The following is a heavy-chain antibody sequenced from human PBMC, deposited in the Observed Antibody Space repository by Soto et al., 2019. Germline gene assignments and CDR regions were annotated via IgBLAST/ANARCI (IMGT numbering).Heavy chain of an antibody. CDR1: GGTFSSYA. J-gene: IGHJ4*02. CDR3: ARGPLYGDYTQFDY. CDR2: IIPIFGTA. V-gene: IGHV1-69*01. Sequence: QVQLVQSGAEVKKPGSSVNVSCKASGGTFSSYAISWVRQAPGQGLEWMGGIIPIFGTAHYAQKFQGSVTITADESTSTAYMELSSLRSEDTAVYYCARGPLYGDYTQFDYWGQGTLVTVSS. D-gene: IGHD4-17*01.